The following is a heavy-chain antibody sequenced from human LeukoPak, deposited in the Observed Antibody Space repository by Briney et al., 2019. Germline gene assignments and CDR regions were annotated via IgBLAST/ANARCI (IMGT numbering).Heavy chain of an antibody. CDR1: GFTYSSCA. CDR3: ANSEAVAGKG. Sequence: GGSLRLSCAASGFTYSSCAISWVRQAPGKGLEWVSGITGSGSNTYYADSVKGRFTVSRDNSKNTVYLQMNSLRAEDTAVYYCANSEAVAGKGWGQGTLVTVSS. V-gene: IGHV3-23*01. J-gene: IGHJ4*02. CDR2: ITGSGSNT. D-gene: IGHD6-19*01.